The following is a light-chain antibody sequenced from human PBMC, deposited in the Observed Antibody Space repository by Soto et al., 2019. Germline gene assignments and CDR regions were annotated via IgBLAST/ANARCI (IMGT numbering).Light chain of an antibody. CDR1: QTIGIW. CDR2: GAS. J-gene: IGKJ4*01. CDR3: QQLHSFPLA. Sequence: DIQMTQSHSNLSASVGDRVTITWLASQTIGIWLAWYQQKPGIAPKLLIYGASTLQSGVPSRFSGSGSVTDFTLTSNYLQPEDFATYFCQQLHSFPLAFGGGTKVDI. V-gene: IGKV1-5*01.